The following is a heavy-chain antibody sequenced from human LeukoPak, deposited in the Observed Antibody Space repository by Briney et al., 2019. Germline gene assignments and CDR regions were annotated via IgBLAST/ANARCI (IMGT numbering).Heavy chain of an antibody. CDR3: ARDQRADGMDV. Sequence: GGPLRLSCAASGFTFSTYEMNWVRQAPGKGLEWVSYISSSGTTIYYAGSVKGRFTISRENANNSLYLQMNSLRADDTAVYYCARDQRADGMDVWGQGTTVTVSS. V-gene: IGHV3-48*03. CDR1: GFTFSTYE. D-gene: IGHD6-19*01. CDR2: ISSSGTTI. J-gene: IGHJ6*02.